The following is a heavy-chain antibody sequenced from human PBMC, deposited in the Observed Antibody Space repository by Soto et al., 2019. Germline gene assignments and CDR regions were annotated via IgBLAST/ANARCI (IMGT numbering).Heavy chain of an antibody. Sequence: SASMYLTSPVVRYSVPSSSYWGWIRQPPGKGLEWIGSIYSTGNTYYNPSLNSQVTISVDTSKNQFSLNVISVTSADTAVYYCRRSSRYSTDVWGQGTTVS. V-gene: IGHV4-38-2*01. J-gene: IGHJ6*02. CDR3: RRSSRYSTDV. CDR1: RYSVPSSSY. CDR2: IYSTGNT. D-gene: IGHD6-13*01.